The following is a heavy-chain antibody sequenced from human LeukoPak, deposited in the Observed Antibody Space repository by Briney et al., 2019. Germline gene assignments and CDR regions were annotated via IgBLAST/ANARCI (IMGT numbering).Heavy chain of an antibody. CDR2: TYYRSKWCN. J-gene: IGHJ4*02. CDR3: ARGNGHTYGFYYFDY. CDR1: GDSVSSNSAA. V-gene: IGHV6-1*01. Sequence: SQTLSLTCAISGDSVSSNSAAWNWIRQSPARGLEWLGRTYYRSKWCNEYAVSVKTRIIINPDTSKNQFSLQLNSVTPEDTAVYFCARGNGHTYGFYYFDYWGQGTLVTVSS. D-gene: IGHD5-18*01.